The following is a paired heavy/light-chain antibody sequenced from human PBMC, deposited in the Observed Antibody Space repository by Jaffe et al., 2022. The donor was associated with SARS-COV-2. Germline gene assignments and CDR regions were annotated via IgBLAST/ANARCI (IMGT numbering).Light chain of an antibody. Sequence: QSVLTQPPSVSGAPGQTVTISCTGSSSNIGTVYDVHWYQQIPGTAPRLLIYANDKWPSGVPDRFSGSKSGFSASLAISGLQAEDEADYYCQSYDSSLRGAVVFGGGTRLTVL. CDR3: QSYDSSLRGAVV. J-gene: IGLJ2*01. CDR1: SSNIGTVYD. CDR2: AND. V-gene: IGLV1-40*01.
Heavy chain of an antibody. D-gene: IGHD3-3*01. CDR2: ISGSGGNF. Sequence: EVQLLESGGGLVQPGGSLRLSCVASGFTFSTYAMSWVRQAPGKGLEWVSAISGSGGNFYYADSVKGRFTSFKDNFKNTLYLQMNSLRAEDTAIYYCATGRSQSGEFWSGYYSPIRFDFWGQGTLVTVSS. V-gene: IGHV3-23*01. J-gene: IGHJ4*02. CDR3: ATGRSQSGEFWSGYYSPIRFDF. CDR1: GFTFSTYA.